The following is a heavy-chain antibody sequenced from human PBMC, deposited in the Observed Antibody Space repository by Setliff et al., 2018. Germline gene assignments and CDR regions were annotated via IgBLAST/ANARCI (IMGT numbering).Heavy chain of an antibody. V-gene: IGHV1-18*01. Sequence: ASVKVSCKASGYTFSDYGITWVRQAPGQGLEWMGWINNYSFKTNYPQKFLGRVTVTTDTSTGTAYMELGSLTSDDTAIYYCARINLYVSSGYYYAPDYWGPGTLVTVSS. CDR2: INNYSFKT. CDR1: GYTFSDYG. J-gene: IGHJ4*02. D-gene: IGHD3-22*01. CDR3: ARINLYVSSGYYYAPDY.